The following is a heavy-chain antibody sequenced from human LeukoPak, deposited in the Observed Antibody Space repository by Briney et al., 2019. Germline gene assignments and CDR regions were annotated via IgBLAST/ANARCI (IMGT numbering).Heavy chain of an antibody. Sequence: PGRSLRLSCAASGFTFSSYAIHWVRQAPGKGLEWVAVISYDGSNKYYADSVKGRFTISRDNSKNTLYLQMNSLRAEDTAVYYCARALSAEVAAALEYWGQGTLVTVSS. CDR2: ISYDGSNK. D-gene: IGHD6-13*01. CDR1: GFTFSSYA. J-gene: IGHJ4*02. CDR3: ARALSAEVAAALEY. V-gene: IGHV3-30-3*01.